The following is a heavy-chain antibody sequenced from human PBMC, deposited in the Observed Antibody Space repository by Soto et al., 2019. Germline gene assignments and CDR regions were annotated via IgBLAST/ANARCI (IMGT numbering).Heavy chain of an antibody. V-gene: IGHV4-30-2*01. CDR1: GGSISSGGYS. CDR3: ARAHNYDFWSGYYSDYYYGMDV. CDR2: IYHSGST. Sequence: SETLSLTCAVSGGSISSGGYSWSWIRQPPGKGLEWIGYIYHSGSTYYNPSLKSRVTISVDRSKNQFSLKLSSVTAADTAVYYCARAHNYDFWSGYYSDYYYGMDVWGQATTVTV. D-gene: IGHD3-3*01. J-gene: IGHJ6*02.